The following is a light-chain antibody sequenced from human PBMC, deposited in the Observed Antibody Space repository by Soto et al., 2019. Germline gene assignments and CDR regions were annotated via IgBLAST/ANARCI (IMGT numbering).Light chain of an antibody. Sequence: IVLSQSPVMLSLSLGQRASLSCGASQSISSSFLAWYQQKPGQAPRLLIYGASSRATGIPDRFSGTGSETDFTLTISRLEPEDFAVYYRQQYDNSPITFGQGTRLEIK. CDR2: GAS. V-gene: IGKV3-20*01. CDR3: QQYDNSPIT. CDR1: QSISSSF. J-gene: IGKJ5*01.